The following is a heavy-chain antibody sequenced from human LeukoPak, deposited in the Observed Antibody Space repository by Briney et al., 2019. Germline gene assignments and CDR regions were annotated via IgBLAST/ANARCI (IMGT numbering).Heavy chain of an antibody. V-gene: IGHV3-7*04. D-gene: IGHD5-18*01. J-gene: IGHJ6*04. CDR3: ARGPRYGTMDV. Sequence: GGSLRLSCAASGFTFSSYWMSWVRQAPGKGLEWVANIKQDGSEKYYVDSVKGRFTISRDNAKNSLYLQMNSLRAGDTAVYYCARGPRYGTMDVWGKGTTVTVSS. CDR2: IKQDGSEK. CDR1: GFTFSSYW.